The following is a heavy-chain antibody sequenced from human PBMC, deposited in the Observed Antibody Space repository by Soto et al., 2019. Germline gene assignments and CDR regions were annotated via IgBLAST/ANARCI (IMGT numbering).Heavy chain of an antibody. CDR2: ISGSGGST. CDR1: GFTFSSYA. Sequence: EVQLLESGGGLVQPGGSLRLSCAASGFTFSSYAMSWVRQAPGKGLEWVSAISGSGGSTYYADSVKGRFTISRDNSKNTLYLQMNSLRGEDTAVYYCAKDFKVVYYYILTGSSFDYWGQGTLVTVSS. V-gene: IGHV3-23*01. D-gene: IGHD3-9*01. CDR3: AKDFKVVYYYILTGSSFDY. J-gene: IGHJ4*02.